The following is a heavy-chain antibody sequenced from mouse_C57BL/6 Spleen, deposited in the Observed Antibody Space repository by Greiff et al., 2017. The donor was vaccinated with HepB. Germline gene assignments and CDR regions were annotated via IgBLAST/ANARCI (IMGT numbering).Heavy chain of an antibody. D-gene: IGHD1-1*01. CDR1: GFTFSDYG. CDR3: ARLGYYGSSWYFDV. CDR2: ISNLAYSI. Sequence: EVMLVESGGGLVQPGGSLKLSCAASGFTFSDYGMAWVRQAPRKGPEWVAFISNLAYSIYYADTVTGRFTISRENAKNTLYLEMSSLRSEDTAMYYCARLGYYGSSWYFDVWGTGTTVTVSS. J-gene: IGHJ1*03. V-gene: IGHV5-15*04.